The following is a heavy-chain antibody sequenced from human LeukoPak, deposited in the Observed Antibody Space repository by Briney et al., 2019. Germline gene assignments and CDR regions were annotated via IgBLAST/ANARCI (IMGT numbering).Heavy chain of an antibody. Sequence: GGSLRLSCAASGFTFSSYAMSWVRQAPGKGLEWVSAISGSGGGTYYADSVKGRFTISRDNSKNTLYLQMNSLRAEDTAVYYCAKGNEGYSSSWYGKLDYWGQGTLVTVSS. CDR1: GFTFSSYA. D-gene: IGHD6-13*01. CDR2: ISGSGGGT. CDR3: AKGNEGYSSSWYGKLDY. J-gene: IGHJ4*02. V-gene: IGHV3-23*01.